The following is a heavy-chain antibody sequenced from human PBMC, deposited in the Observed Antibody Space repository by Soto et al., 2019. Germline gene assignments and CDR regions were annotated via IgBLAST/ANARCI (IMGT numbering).Heavy chain of an antibody. CDR1: GGSISSSSYY. J-gene: IGHJ4*02. D-gene: IGHD3-22*01. CDR3: ARLMGSGYLDY. CDR2: IYYSGST. Sequence: SETLSLTCTVPGGSISSSSYYWGGIRQPPGKGLEWIGSIYYSGSTYYNPSLKSRVTISVDTSKNQFSLKLSSVTAADTAVYYCARLMGSGYLDYWGQGTLVTVSS. V-gene: IGHV4-39*01.